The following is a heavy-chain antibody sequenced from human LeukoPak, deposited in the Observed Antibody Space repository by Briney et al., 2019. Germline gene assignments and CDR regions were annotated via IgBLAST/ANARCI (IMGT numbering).Heavy chain of an antibody. V-gene: IGHV4-38-2*01. J-gene: IGHJ5*02. D-gene: IGHD6-13*01. CDR3: ARTGAAAGTSS. Sequence: SETLSLTCAVSGYSISSGYYWGWILQPPGKGLEWIGSIYHSGSTYYNPSLKSRVTISVDTSKNQFSLKLSSVTAADTAIYYCARTGAAAGTSSWGQGTLVTVSS. CDR1: GYSISSGYY. CDR2: IYHSGST.